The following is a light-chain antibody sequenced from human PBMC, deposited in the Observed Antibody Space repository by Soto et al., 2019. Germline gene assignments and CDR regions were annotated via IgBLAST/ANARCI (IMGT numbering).Light chain of an antibody. J-gene: IGLJ1*01. CDR3: SSYTSSSTLYV. CDR2: EVS. CDR1: SSDVGGYTF. V-gene: IGLV2-14*01. Sequence: QSALTQPASVSGSPGQSITISCTGTSSDVGGYTFVSWYQHHPGKGPKLLISEVSNRPSGVSNRFSGSKSGNTASLTISGLQAEDEADYYCSSYTSSSTLYVFGTGTKLTVL.